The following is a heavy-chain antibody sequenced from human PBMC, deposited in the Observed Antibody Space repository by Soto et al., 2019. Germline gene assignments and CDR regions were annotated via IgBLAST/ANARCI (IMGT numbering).Heavy chain of an antibody. CDR1: GFTFRDYG. CDR2: IRSKTDGGTT. Sequence: PGGSLRLSRKASGFTFRDYGLSWFRQAPGKGLEWVGSIRSKTDGGTTHYAASVKGRFTISRDDSKRTAYLQMHSPKTEDTAVYYCTRDRPIDYWGQGTLVTVSS. CDR3: TRDRPIDY. V-gene: IGHV3-49*03. J-gene: IGHJ4*02.